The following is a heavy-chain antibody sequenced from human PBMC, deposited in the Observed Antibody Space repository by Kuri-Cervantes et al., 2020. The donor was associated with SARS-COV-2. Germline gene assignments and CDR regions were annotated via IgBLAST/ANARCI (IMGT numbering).Heavy chain of an antibody. CDR3: TTGAMAGYYYYYYMDV. D-gene: IGHD5-18*01. CDR1: GFTFSSYE. V-gene: IGHV3-15*01. Sequence: GESLKISCAASGFTFSSYEMNWVRQAPGKGLEWVGRIKSKTDGGTTDYAAPVKGRFTISRDDSKNTLYLQMNSLKTEDTAVYYCTTGAMAGYYYYYYMDVWGKGTTVTVSS. CDR2: IKSKTDGGTT. J-gene: IGHJ6*03.